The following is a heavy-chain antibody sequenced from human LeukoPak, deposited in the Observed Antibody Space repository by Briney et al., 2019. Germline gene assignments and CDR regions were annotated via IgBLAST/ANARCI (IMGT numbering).Heavy chain of an antibody. CDR2: INAGNGNT. V-gene: IGHV1-3*03. CDR3: ARDGGPYCSGGSCYLLY. Sequence: ASVKVSCKASGYTFTSYAMHWVRQAPGQRLEWMGWINAGNGNTKYSQEFQGRVTITRDTSASTAYMELSSLRSEDMAVYYCARDGGPYCSGGSCYLLYWGQGTLVTVSS. CDR1: GYTFTSYA. J-gene: IGHJ4*02. D-gene: IGHD2-15*01.